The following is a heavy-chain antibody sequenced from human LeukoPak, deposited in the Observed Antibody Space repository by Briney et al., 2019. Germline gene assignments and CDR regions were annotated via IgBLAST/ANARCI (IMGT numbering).Heavy chain of an antibody. J-gene: IGHJ5*02. CDR1: GFKFDDYG. D-gene: IGHD3-22*01. V-gene: IGHV3-20*04. CDR3: AGYYYDSTRGFDL. CDR2: INWNGAWT. Sequence: GGSLRLSCAASGFKFDDYGMRWVRQAPGKGLELVCDINWNGAWTGYADSVKGRFTISRDNAKNSLYLQMNSLRAEDTALYYCAGYYYDSTRGFDLWGQGTLVTVSA.